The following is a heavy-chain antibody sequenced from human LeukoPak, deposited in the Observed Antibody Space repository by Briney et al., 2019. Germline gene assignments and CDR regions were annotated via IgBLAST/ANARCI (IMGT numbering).Heavy chain of an antibody. Sequence: KPSETLSLTCTVSGGSISSSSAYWGWIRQPPGKGLGWIGSIYYSKNTYYNPSLKSRVTISADTSKNQFSLTLGSVSATDTAVYYCVSPRGFSYGYLDYWGQGTLVTVSS. CDR1: GGSISSSSAY. CDR3: VSPRGFSYGYLDY. V-gene: IGHV4-39*01. CDR2: IYYSKNT. J-gene: IGHJ4*03. D-gene: IGHD5-18*01.